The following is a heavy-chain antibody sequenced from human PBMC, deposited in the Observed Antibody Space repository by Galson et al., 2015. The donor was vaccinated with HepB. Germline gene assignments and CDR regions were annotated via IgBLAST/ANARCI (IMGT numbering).Heavy chain of an antibody. Sequence: SVKVSCKASGCFFTHFGINWVRQAPGQGLEWMGWISADNGNTKYAQKFQGRVTMTTDTSTSTAYVEVRSLRSDDTAVYYCAREGLRGYYDSTGYFPFDYWGQGSLVTVSS. CDR1: GCFFTHFG. CDR2: ISADNGNT. J-gene: IGHJ4*02. CDR3: AREGLRGYYDSTGYFPFDY. V-gene: IGHV1-18*01. D-gene: IGHD3-22*01.